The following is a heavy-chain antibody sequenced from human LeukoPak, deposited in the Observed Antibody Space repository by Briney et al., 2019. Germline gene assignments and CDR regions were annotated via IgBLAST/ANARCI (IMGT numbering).Heavy chain of an antibody. CDR1: GFTFSGSA. Sequence: GGSQKLSCAASGFTFSGSAMHWVRQASGKGLEWVGRIRSKANSTATAYAASVKGRFTISRDDSKNTAYLQMNSLKTEDTAVYYCTTTYSSGWFKFDYWGQGTLVTVSS. J-gene: IGHJ4*02. CDR2: IRSKANSTAT. V-gene: IGHV3-73*01. D-gene: IGHD6-19*01. CDR3: TTTYSSGWFKFDY.